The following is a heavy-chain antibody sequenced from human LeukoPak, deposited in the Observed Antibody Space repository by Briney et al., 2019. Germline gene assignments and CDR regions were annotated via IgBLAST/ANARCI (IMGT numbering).Heavy chain of an antibody. Sequence: ASVNVSCKASGYTFTGYYMHWVRQAPGQGGEGMGLINPNRWGTNYAQKFQGRVTMTRDTSISTASMEMRRLRSDDTAVYYCASHEPPRGRAPHYYYYYMDVWGKGTTVTVSS. CDR1: GYTFTGYY. D-gene: IGHD5-12*01. J-gene: IGHJ6*03. V-gene: IGHV1-2*02. CDR2: INPNRWGT. CDR3: ASHEPPRGRAPHYYYYYMDV.